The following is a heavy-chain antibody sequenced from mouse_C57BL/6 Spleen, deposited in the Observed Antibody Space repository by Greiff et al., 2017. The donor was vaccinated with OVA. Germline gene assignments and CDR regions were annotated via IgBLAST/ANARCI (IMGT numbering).Heavy chain of an antibody. CDR3: ASPYYDYADGGPWFAY. CDR1: GFTFSDYY. J-gene: IGHJ3*01. CDR2: ISNGGGST. Sequence: EVKLVESGGGLVQPGGSLKLSCAASGFTFSDYYMYWVRQTPEKRLEWVAYISNGGGSTYYPDTVKGRFTISRDNAKNTLYLQMSRLKSEDTAMYYCASPYYDYADGGPWFAYWGQGTLVTVSA. D-gene: IGHD2-4*01. V-gene: IGHV5-12*01.